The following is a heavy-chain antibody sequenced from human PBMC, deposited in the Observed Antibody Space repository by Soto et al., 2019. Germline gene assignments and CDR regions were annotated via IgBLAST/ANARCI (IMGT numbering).Heavy chain of an antibody. J-gene: IGHJ6*03. CDR1: GDRFTDYY. V-gene: IGHV1-2*04. CDR3: ARESGGATATLDYYYFYMDV. D-gene: IGHD5-12*01. Sequence: QVQLVQSGAEVKEPGASVTVSCRASGDRFTDYYMHWVRQVPGQGLEWMGWINPNSGVTKYAQKFQGWVTMTRDTSIRTVYMQLSRLGLDDTAIYYCARESGGATATLDYYYFYMDVWGTGTTVTVSS. CDR2: INPNSGVT.